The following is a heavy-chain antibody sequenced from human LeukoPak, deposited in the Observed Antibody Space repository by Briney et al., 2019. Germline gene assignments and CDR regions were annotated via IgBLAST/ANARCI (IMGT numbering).Heavy chain of an antibody. J-gene: IGHJ4*02. Sequence: ASVKVSCKAPGYTFTSYGISWVRQAPGQGLEWMGWISAYNGNTNYAQKLQGRVTMTTDTSTNTAYMELRSLRSDDTAVYYCARGRGDYYDSSGYYDYWGQGTLVTVSS. CDR3: ARGRGDYYDSSGYYDY. D-gene: IGHD3-22*01. V-gene: IGHV1-18*01. CDR1: GYTFTSYG. CDR2: ISAYNGNT.